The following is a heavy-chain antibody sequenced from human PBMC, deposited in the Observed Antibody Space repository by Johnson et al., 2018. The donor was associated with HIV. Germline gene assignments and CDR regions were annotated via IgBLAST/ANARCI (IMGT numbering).Heavy chain of an antibody. J-gene: IGHJ3*02. CDR3: AGGRGWVTLNAFDM. D-gene: IGHD4-23*01. V-gene: IGHV3-11*04. CDR2: ISSSGGTI. CDR1: GFTFSDYY. Sequence: QMLLVESGGGVVQPGGSLRLSCAASGFTFSDYYMSWIRQAPGKGLEWVSYISSSGGTIYYADSVKGRFTISRDNAKNSLYLQMNRLRADDTAVYYCAGGRGWVTLNAFDMWGHGTLVTVSS.